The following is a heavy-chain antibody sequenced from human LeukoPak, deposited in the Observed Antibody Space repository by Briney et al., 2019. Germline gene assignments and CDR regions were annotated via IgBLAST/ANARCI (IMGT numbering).Heavy chain of an antibody. V-gene: IGHV1-8*01. CDR3: ARDYGGSSGWFDP. CDR2: MSPNSDNT. CDR1: XYTFTSYD. Sequence: SVKVSCKASXYTFTSYDINWVRQATGQGLEWMGWMSPNSDNTGYAQKFQGRVTFTRDTSISTAYMELRSLTSEDTAVYYCARDYGGSSGWFDPWGQGTLVTVSS. D-gene: IGHD4-23*01. J-gene: IGHJ5*02.